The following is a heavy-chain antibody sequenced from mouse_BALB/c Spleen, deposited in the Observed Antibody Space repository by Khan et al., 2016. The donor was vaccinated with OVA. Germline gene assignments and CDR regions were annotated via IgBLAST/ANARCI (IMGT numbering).Heavy chain of an antibody. V-gene: IGHV2-6-5*01. CDR1: GFSLTDYG. CDR2: IWGGGST. Sequence: QVQLKESGPGLVAPSQSLSITCTVSGFSLTDYGVSWISQPPGKGLEWLGVIWGGGSTYYNSALKSRLSISTDNSKSQVFLKMSSLQTDDTAMYDYAKGVWSYYYALDYWGQGTSVTVSS. CDR3: AKGVWSYYYALDY. J-gene: IGHJ4*01.